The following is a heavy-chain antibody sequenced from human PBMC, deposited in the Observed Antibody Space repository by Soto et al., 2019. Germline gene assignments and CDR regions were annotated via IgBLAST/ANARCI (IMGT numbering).Heavy chain of an antibody. J-gene: IGHJ4*02. D-gene: IGHD6-19*01. CDR3: AKGGIAVAVSARFGY. CDR2: ISYDGSNK. CDR1: GFTFSSYG. V-gene: IGHV3-30*18. Sequence: GGSLRLSCAASGFTFSSYGMHWVRQAPGKGLEWVAVISYDGSNKYYADSVKGRFTISRDNSKNTLYLQMNSLRAEDTAVYYCAKGGIAVAVSARFGYWGQGTLVTVSS.